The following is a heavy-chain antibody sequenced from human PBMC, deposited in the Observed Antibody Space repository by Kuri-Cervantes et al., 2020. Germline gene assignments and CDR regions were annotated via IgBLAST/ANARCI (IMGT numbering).Heavy chain of an antibody. CDR2: ISSSGSTI. CDR1: GFTFSDYY. Sequence: GGSLRLSCAASGFTFSDYYMSWIRQAPGKGLEWVSYISSSGSTIYYADSVKGRFTISRDNAKNSLYLQMNSLRAEDTAVYYCAKEDTARGWLQQYYYYGMDVWGQGTTVTVSS. V-gene: IGHV3-11*04. J-gene: IGHJ6*02. CDR3: AKEDTARGWLQQYYYYGMDV. D-gene: IGHD5-18*01.